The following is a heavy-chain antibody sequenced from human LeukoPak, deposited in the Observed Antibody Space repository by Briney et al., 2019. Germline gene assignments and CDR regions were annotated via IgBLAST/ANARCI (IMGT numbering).Heavy chain of an antibody. CDR1: GYTLTELS. Sequence: ASVKVSCKVSGYTLTELSMHWVRQAPGKGLEWMGGFDPEDGETIYAQKFQGRVTMTEDTSTDTAYMELSSLRSEDTAVYYRATSAVNYYGSGSYPPDYWGQGTLVTVSS. CDR3: ATSAVNYYGSGSYPPDY. D-gene: IGHD3-10*01. V-gene: IGHV1-24*01. J-gene: IGHJ4*02. CDR2: FDPEDGET.